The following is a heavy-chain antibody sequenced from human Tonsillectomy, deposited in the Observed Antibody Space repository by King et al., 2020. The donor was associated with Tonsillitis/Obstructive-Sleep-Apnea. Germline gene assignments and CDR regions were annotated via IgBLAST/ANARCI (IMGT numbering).Heavy chain of an antibody. V-gene: IGHV4-31*03. Sequence: VPLQESGPGLVKPSQTLSLTCTVSGGSISSGGYYWSWIRQHPGKGLEWIGYIYYSGSTYYNPSLKSRVTISVDTSKNQFSLKLSSVTAADTAVYYCARAPRSGSYYVGADYWGQGTLVTVSS. CDR1: GGSISSGGYY. CDR2: IYYSGST. CDR3: ARAPRSGSYYVGADY. D-gene: IGHD1-26*01. J-gene: IGHJ4*02.